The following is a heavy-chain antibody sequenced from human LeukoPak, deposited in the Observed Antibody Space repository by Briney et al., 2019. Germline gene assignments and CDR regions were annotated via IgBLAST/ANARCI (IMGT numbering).Heavy chain of an antibody. Sequence: ASVKVSCKASGYTLTGYYMHWVRQAPGQGLEWMGWINPNSGGTNYAQKFQGRVTMTRDTSTSTAYMELRSLRSDDTAVYYCARPAYDFWSGYPPRAYYYYYMDVWGKGTTVTVSS. D-gene: IGHD3-3*01. V-gene: IGHV1-2*02. CDR3: ARPAYDFWSGYPPRAYYYYYMDV. J-gene: IGHJ6*03. CDR1: GYTLTGYY. CDR2: INPNSGGT.